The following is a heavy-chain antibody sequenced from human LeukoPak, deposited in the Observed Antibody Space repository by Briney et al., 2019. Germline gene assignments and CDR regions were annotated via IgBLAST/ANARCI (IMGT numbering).Heavy chain of an antibody. J-gene: IGHJ4*02. CDR1: GFTFSNYP. V-gene: IGHV3-49*04. D-gene: IGHD3-9*01. Sequence: GRSLRLSCTTSGFTFSNYPMSWVRQAPGKGLEWLALLGSTAYGGTTKYAASVKGRFTISRGDSKSIAYLQMNSLKTEDTAVYYCTRPYYDYLTGYYSDYWGQGTLVTVSS. CDR3: TRPYYDYLTGYYSDY. CDR2: LGSTAYGGTT.